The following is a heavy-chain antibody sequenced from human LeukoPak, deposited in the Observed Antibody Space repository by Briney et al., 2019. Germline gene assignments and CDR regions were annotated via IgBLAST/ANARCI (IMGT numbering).Heavy chain of an antibody. Sequence: PSETLSLTCTVYGVTIRSSSRYCWGWVRQPPGKGLEWIGSVYYSGNTYYNPSLKTRVTISADTSKNHFSLKLSSLTAADTSVYYCARNKYASVWSTFDYWGQGTLVTVSS. CDR3: ARNKYASVWSTFDY. V-gene: IGHV4-39*02. D-gene: IGHD6-19*01. J-gene: IGHJ4*02. CDR2: VYYSGNT. CDR1: GVTIRSSSRYC.